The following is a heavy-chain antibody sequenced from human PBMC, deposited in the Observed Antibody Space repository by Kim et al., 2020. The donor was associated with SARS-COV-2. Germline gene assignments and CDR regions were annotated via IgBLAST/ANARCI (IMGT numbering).Heavy chain of an antibody. Sequence: AKGRFTISGDNTKNPLYLQMNSLRAEDTAVYYCAKGLRYYYGSGSLTFDYWGQGTLVTVSS. CDR3: AKGLRYYYGSGSLTFDY. V-gene: IGHV3-23*01. D-gene: IGHD3-10*01. J-gene: IGHJ4*02.